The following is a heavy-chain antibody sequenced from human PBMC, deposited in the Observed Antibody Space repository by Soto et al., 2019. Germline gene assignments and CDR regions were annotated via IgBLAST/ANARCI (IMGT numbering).Heavy chain of an antibody. CDR2: ISAYNGKR. CDR1: GYDFTSYG. D-gene: IGHD2-21*01. V-gene: IGHV1-18*01. J-gene: IGHJ3*02. CDR3: ARGRIVASIHDAFEI. Sequence: QGQLLQSGDEVKKPGASVRVSCRASGYDFTSYGISWVRQAPGQGLEWVSWISAYNGKRDTAQKFQGRVTMTLDTSTDTAHMDLGDLTSADTAVYYCARGRIVASIHDAFEIWGQGTMVAVSS.